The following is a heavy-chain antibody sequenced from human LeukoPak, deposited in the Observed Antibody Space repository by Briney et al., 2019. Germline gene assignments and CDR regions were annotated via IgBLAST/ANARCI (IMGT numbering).Heavy chain of an antibody. Sequence: PGGSLRLSCAASGFTFSAYGMHWVRQAPGKGPEWVAVIWYDGSNKYYADSVKGRFTISRDNSKNTLYLQMNRLRAKDTAVYYCARRFDCWGQGTLVTVSS. CDR1: GFTFSAYG. J-gene: IGHJ4*02. CDR2: IWYDGSNK. V-gene: IGHV3-33*01. CDR3: ARRFDC.